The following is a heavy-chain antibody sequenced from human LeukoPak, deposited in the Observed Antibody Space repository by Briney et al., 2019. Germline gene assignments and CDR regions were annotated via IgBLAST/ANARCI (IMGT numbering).Heavy chain of an antibody. CDR2: IDTSGNT. CDR1: GGSISTYY. D-gene: IGHD3-10*01. CDR3: AGRKVTMVRGQPFPYFDY. V-gene: IGHV4-4*07. Sequence: SETLSLTCTLPGGSISTYYWSWIRQPAGKGLEWIGRIDTSGNTNYKPSLKSRVTISVDTSKNQFSLKLSSVTAADTAVYYCAGRKVTMVRGQPFPYFDYWDQGTLVTVSS. J-gene: IGHJ4*02.